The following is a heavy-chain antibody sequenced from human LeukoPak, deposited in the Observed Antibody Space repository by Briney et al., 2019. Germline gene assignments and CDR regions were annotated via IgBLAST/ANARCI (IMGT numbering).Heavy chain of an antibody. CDR2: IYYSGST. D-gene: IGHD3-10*01. V-gene: IGHV4-39*07. J-gene: IGHJ4*02. CDR3: ARVRTYYYGSGASDYFDY. CDR1: AGSISSSSYY. Sequence: SETLSRNCTVSAGSISSSSYYWGWIRQPPGKGLEWIGSIYYSGSTYYNPSLKSRVTRSVDTSKNQFSLKLSSVTAADTAVYYCARVRTYYYGSGASDYFDYWGQGTLVTVSS.